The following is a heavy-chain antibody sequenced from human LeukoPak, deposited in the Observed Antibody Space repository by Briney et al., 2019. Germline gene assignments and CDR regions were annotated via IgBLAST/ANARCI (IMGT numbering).Heavy chain of an antibody. CDR3: AKGIAEESLFDS. CDR2: ISGSGAST. J-gene: IGHJ4*02. CDR1: GFTFSSHA. Sequence: GGSPRLSCAASGFTFSSHAMSWVRQAPGKGLEWVSAISGSGASTYYADSVKGRFTISRDNSKNTLYLQMNSLRAEDTAVYYCAKGIAEESLFDSWGQGTLVTVSS. V-gene: IGHV3-23*01. D-gene: IGHD6-13*01.